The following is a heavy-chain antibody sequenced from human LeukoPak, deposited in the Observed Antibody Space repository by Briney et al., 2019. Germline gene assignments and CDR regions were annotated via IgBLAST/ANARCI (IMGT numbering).Heavy chain of an antibody. CDR1: GGSFSGYN. V-gene: IGHV4-34*01. J-gene: IGHJ4*02. CDR2: INHSGST. Sequence: SETLSLTCAVYGGSFSGYNWSWIRQPPGKGLEWIGEINHSGSTNYNPSLKSLVTISVDTSKNQFSLNLSSVTAADTAVYNCARGGSSGEYSFDYWGQGTLVTVSS. CDR3: ARGGSSGEYSFDY. D-gene: IGHD6-6*01.